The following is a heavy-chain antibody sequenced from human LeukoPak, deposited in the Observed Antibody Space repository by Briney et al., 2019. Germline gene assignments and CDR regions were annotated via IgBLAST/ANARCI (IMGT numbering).Heavy chain of an antibody. CDR1: GFTFSSYA. CDR3: AKDSGDAEGSGGKPDY. CDR2: ISGSGGST. V-gene: IGHV3-23*01. J-gene: IGHJ4*02. Sequence: GGSLRLSCAASGFTFSSYAMSWVRQAPGKGLEWVSAISGSGGSTYYADSVKGRFTISRDNSKNTLYLQMNSLRAEDTDVYYCAKDSGDAEGSGGKPDYWGQGTLVTGSS. D-gene: IGHD2-15*01.